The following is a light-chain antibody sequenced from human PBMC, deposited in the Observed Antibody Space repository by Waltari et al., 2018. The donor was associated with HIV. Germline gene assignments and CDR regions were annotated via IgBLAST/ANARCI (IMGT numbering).Light chain of an antibody. Sequence: QSALTQPASVSGSPGQSLTIPFPGTSSDVGSYNLVSWYQQHPGKAPKLMIYEGSKRPSGVSNRFSGSKSGNTASLTISGLQAEDEADYYCCSYAGSSTLVFGGGTKLTVL. V-gene: IGLV2-23*01. CDR1: SSDVGSYNL. CDR2: EGS. J-gene: IGLJ3*02. CDR3: CSYAGSSTLV.